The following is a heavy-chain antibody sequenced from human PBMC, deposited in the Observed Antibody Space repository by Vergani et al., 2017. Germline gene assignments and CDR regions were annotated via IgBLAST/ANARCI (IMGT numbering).Heavy chain of an antibody. CDR3: ARDGKLLGHDY. CDR2: ISSSGSTI. CDR1: GFTFSSYE. D-gene: IGHD1-7*01. Sequence: EVQLVESGGGLVQPGGSLRLSCAASGFTFSSYEMNWVRQAPGKGLEWVSYISSSGSTIYYADSVKGRFTISRDNAKNSLYLQMNSLRAEDTAVYYCARDGKLLGHDYWGQGTLVTVSS. J-gene: IGHJ4*02. V-gene: IGHV3-48*03.